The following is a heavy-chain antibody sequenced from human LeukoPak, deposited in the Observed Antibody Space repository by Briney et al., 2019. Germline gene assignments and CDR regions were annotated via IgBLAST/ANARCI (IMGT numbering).Heavy chain of an antibody. CDR3: EREEVDIFAGYPYWFDP. D-gene: IGHD2-2*03. J-gene: IGHJ5*02. CDR2: TSAYSGNT. V-gene: IGHV1-18*01. CDR1: GYTFTSYG. Sequence: ASVTVSLKCSGYTFTSYGIGGLRQAPGQGLEWMGWTSAYSGNTNYAQKRQSSVTMTTDTSTSTAYMELRSTRSDDTAVYYCEREEVDIFAGYPYWFDPWGQGTLVTVSS.